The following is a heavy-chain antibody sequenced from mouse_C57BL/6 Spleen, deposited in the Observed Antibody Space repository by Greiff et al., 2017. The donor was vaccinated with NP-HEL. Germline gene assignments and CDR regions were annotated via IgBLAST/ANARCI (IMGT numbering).Heavy chain of an antibody. V-gene: IGHV1-7*01. CDR2: INPSSGYT. J-gene: IGHJ2*01. Sequence: QVQLKQSGTELAKPGASVKLSCKASGYTFTSYWMHWVKQRPGQGLEWIGYINPSSGYTKYNQKFKDKATLTADKSSSTAYMQLSSLTYEDSAVYYCARWVITTVVAEFFDYWGQGTTLTVSS. CDR3: ARWVITTVVAEFFDY. D-gene: IGHD1-1*01. CDR1: GYTFTSYW.